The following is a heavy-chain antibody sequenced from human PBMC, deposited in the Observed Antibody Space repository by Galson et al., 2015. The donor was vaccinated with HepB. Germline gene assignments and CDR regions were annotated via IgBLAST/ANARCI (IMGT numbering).Heavy chain of an antibody. V-gene: IGHV4-59*08. CDR1: GGSISSYY. CDR2: IYYSGST. CDR3: ARCSGGSCYYYGMDV. Sequence: SETLSLTCTVSGGSISSYYWSWIRQPPGKGLEWIGYIYYSGSTYYNPSLKSRVTISVDTSKNQFSLRLSSVTAAGTAVYYCARCSGGSCYYYGMDVWGQGTTVTVSS. D-gene: IGHD2-15*01. J-gene: IGHJ6*02.